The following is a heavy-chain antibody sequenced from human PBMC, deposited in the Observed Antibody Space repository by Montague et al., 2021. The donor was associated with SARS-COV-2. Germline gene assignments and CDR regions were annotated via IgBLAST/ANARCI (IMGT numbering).Heavy chain of an antibody. V-gene: IGHV3-33*08. D-gene: IGHD2-21*02. Sequence: SLRLSCAASGFTFTNYWMTWVRLAPGKGLEWAALIWFDGSDKYYADSVRGRFTISRDNSKHTLYLEMNSLRAEDTAVYYCAAGYCGADCSRGSFDYWGQGTLVTVSS. CDR1: GFTFTNYW. CDR3: AAGYCGADCSRGSFDY. J-gene: IGHJ4*02. CDR2: IWFDGSDK.